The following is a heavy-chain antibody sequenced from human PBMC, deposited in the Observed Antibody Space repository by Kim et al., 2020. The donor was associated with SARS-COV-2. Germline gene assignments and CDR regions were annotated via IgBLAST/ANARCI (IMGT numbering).Heavy chain of an antibody. CDR1: GYTFTSYG. D-gene: IGHD3-16*02. CDR2: ISAYNGNT. V-gene: IGHV1-18*01. CDR3: ARNRHDYIWGSYLSANYYYYGMDV. J-gene: IGHJ6*02. Sequence: ASVKVSCKASGYTFTSYGISWVRQAPGQGLEWMGWISAYNGNTNYAQKLQGRVTMTTDTSTSTAYMELRSLRSDDTAVYYCARNRHDYIWGSYLSANYYYYGMDVWGQGTTVTVSS.